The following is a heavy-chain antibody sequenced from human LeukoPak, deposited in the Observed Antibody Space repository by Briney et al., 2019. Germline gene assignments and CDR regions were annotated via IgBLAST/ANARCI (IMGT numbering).Heavy chain of an antibody. Sequence: PGGSLRLSCAASGFTFSSYWMHWVRQAPGKGLVWVSRINSDGSSTSYADSVKGRFTISRDNAKNTLYLQMNSLRAEDTALYYCARDVTVTTLLDAFDIWGQGTMVTVSS. J-gene: IGHJ3*02. CDR3: ARDVTVTTLLDAFDI. CDR1: GFTFSSYW. V-gene: IGHV3-74*01. CDR2: INSDGSST. D-gene: IGHD4-17*01.